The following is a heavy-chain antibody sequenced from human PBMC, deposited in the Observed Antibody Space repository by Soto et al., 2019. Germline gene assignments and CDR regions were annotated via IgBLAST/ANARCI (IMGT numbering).Heavy chain of an antibody. CDR2: IIPIFGTA. V-gene: IGHV1-69*01. Sequence: QVQLVQSGAEVKKPGSSVKVSCKASGGTFSSYAISWVRQAPGQGLEWMGGIIPIFGTANYAQKFQGRVTITADESTSTAYMELSSLRSEDSAVYYCAINYYDSSGPPVGPFYYYYYGMDVWGQGTTVTASS. CDR3: AINYYDSSGPPVGPFYYYYYGMDV. D-gene: IGHD3-22*01. J-gene: IGHJ6*02. CDR1: GGTFSSYA.